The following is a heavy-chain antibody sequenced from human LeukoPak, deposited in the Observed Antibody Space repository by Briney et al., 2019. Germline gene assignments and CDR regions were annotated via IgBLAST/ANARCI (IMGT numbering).Heavy chain of an antibody. CDR1: GFTFSSYG. CDR2: ISYDGSNK. V-gene: IGHV3-30*18. Sequence: PGRSLRLSCAASGFTFSSYGMHWVRQAPGKGLEWVAVISYDGSNKYYADSVKGRFTISRDNSKNTLYLQMNSLRAEDMAVYYCAKDWSTYSAFDIWGQGTMVTVSS. D-gene: IGHD5/OR15-5a*01. J-gene: IGHJ3*02. CDR3: AKDWSTYSAFDI.